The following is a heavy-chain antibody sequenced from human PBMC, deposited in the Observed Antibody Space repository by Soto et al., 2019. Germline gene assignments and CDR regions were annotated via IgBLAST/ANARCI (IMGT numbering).Heavy chain of an antibody. V-gene: IGHV4-59*01. CDR2: IYYNGTT. J-gene: IGHJ6*02. CDR3: ARAVDCSSSSCPRYGMDV. CDR1: GGSISHYY. Sequence: SETLSLTCTVSGGSISHYYWSWIRQPPGKGLEWIAYIYYNGTTNPNPSLKGRVTISLDMSKSQFSLKLTSVTAADTAVYYCARAVDCSSSSCPRYGMDVWGQGTTVTVS. D-gene: IGHD2-2*01.